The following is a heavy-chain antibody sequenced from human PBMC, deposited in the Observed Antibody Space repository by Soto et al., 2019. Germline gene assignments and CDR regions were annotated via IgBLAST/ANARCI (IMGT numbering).Heavy chain of an antibody. Sequence: QITLKESGPTVVKPTQTLTLTCSLSGFSITTNEVSVGWIRQPPGKALEWLALIYWDDDKRYSPSVKDRLTITKDTSKNQVVLTMTNMDPGDTATYYCAHRDGARFYFDYWGQGTLVTVTS. CDR1: GFSITTNEVS. CDR2: IYWDDDK. V-gene: IGHV2-5*02. CDR3: AHRDGARFYFDY. J-gene: IGHJ4*02.